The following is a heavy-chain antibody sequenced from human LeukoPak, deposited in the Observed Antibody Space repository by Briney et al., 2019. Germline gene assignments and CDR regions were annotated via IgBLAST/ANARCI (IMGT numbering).Heavy chain of an antibody. Sequence: GGSLRLSCAASGFTFDDYAMHWVRQAPGKGLECVSGISWNSGSIGYADSVKGRFTISRDNAKNSLYLQMNSLRAEDTALYYCAKDTASSGWSYLDYWGQGTLVTVSS. J-gene: IGHJ4*02. CDR3: AKDTASSGWSYLDY. V-gene: IGHV3-9*01. CDR2: ISWNSGSI. CDR1: GFTFDDYA. D-gene: IGHD6-19*01.